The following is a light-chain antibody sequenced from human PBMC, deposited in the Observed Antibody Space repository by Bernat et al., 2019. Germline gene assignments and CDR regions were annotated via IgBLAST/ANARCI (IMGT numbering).Light chain of an antibody. Sequence: QSVLTQPPSVSGAPGQRVTISCTGSSSNIGAGYDVHWYQQLPGTAPKLLIYGSSNRPSGVPRRFSASKSGTSASLAITGLQAEDEADYYCQSYDSTLSGSVFGGGAKLTVL. V-gene: IGLV1-40*01. J-gene: IGLJ2*01. CDR1: SSNIGAGYD. CDR3: QSYDSTLSGSV. CDR2: GSS.